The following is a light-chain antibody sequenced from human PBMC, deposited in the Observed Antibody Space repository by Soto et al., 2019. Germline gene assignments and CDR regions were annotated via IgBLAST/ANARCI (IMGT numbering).Light chain of an antibody. CDR2: EGS. V-gene: IGKV1-5*01. CDR1: QSISSW. Sequence: DIQMTQSPSTLSASIGDTVTITCRANQSISSWLAWYQQKPGKAPKLLISEGSSLVSGVPSRFSGRGSGTEFTLTISSLQPDDLATYYCQQYNSSPLTFGGGTKVEIK. CDR3: QQYNSSPLT. J-gene: IGKJ4*01.